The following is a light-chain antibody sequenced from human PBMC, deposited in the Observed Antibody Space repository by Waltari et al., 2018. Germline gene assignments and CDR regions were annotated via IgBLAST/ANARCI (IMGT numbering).Light chain of an antibody. CDR2: LGS. V-gene: IGKV2-28*01. Sequence: DIVMTQSPLSLPVTPGEPASISCRSSQSLPYSNGYNYLDWYLQKPGQSPQLLIYLGSNRASGVPDRFSGSGSGTDCTLKISRVEAEDVGVYYCMQALQTPRTFGQGTKVEIK. J-gene: IGKJ1*01. CDR3: MQALQTPRT. CDR1: QSLPYSNGYNY.